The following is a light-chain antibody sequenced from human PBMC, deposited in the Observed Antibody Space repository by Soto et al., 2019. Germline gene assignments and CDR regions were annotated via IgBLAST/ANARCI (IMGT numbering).Light chain of an antibody. V-gene: IGKV1-5*03. Sequence: DIQMTQSPSTLSASVGDRVTITCRASQSISDWLAWYQQRPGKAPKLLIYKASNLQSGVPSRFSGSGSWTEFSLTITSLQPDDFATYYCQQYNNYWTFGQGTKVENK. CDR3: QQYNNYWT. J-gene: IGKJ1*01. CDR2: KAS. CDR1: QSISDW.